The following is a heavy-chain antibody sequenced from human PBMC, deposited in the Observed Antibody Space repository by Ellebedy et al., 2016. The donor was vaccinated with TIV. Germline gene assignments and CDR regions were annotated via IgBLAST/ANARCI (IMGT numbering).Heavy chain of an antibody. CDR1: EFTVSNKD. CDR3: ARLADY. Sequence: GGSLRLXXAASEFTVSNKDMSWVRQVPGKGLEWVSVISSGGSTYYADSVKGRFIISRDRSKNTVYLQMNSLRVEDTAVYYCARLADYWGQGTLVTVSS. V-gene: IGHV3-53*01. J-gene: IGHJ4*02. CDR2: ISSGGST.